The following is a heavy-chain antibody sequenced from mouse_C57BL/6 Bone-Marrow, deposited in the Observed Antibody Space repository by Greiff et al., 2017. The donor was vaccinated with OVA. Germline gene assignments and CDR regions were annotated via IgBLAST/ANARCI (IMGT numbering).Heavy chain of an antibody. CDR3: AKPVVAQYYYAMDY. J-gene: IGHJ4*01. CDR2: IWSGGST. Sequence: QVQLKQSGPGLVQPSKSLSITCTVSGFSLTSYGVHWVRQPPGKGLEWLGVIWSGGSTDYNAAFISRLSISKDNSKSQVFFKMNSLQADDTAIYYCAKPVVAQYYYAMDYWGQGTSVTVSS. CDR1: GFSLTSYG. V-gene: IGHV2-4*01. D-gene: IGHD1-1*01.